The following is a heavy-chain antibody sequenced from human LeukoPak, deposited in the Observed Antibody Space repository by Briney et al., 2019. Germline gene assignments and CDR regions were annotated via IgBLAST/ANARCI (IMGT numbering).Heavy chain of an antibody. D-gene: IGHD2-2*03. Sequence: PGRSLRLSCAASGFTFSSYAMHWVRQAPGKGLEWVAVISYDGSNEYYADSVKGRFTISRDNSKNTLYLQMNSLRAEDTAVYYCARNPDGYCSSTSCNDAFDIWGQGTMVTVSS. CDR2: ISYDGSNE. CDR3: ARNPDGYCSSTSCNDAFDI. J-gene: IGHJ3*02. V-gene: IGHV3-30*04. CDR1: GFTFSSYA.